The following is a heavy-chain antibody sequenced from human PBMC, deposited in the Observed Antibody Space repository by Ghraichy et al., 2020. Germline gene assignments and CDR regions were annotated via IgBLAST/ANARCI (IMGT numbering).Heavy chain of an antibody. CDR2: ISSSGSTI. CDR1: GFTFSYYS. J-gene: IGHJ4*02. Sequence: GGSLRLSCAASGFTFSYYSMHWVRQAPGKGLECVSYISSSGSTIYYTDSVKGRFTISRDNAKNSLYLQMNSLRDEDTALYYCARGSDFFDATPPGPDFWGQGTL. V-gene: IGHV3-48*02. D-gene: IGHD2-2*01. CDR3: ARGSDFFDATPPGPDF.